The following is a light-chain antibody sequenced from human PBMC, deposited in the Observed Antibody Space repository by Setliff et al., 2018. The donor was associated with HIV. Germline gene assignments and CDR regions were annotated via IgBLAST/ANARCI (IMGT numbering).Light chain of an antibody. J-gene: IGLJ1*01. CDR1: SSDVGSYNL. CDR3: CSYAGSGTNV. Sequence: QSALTQPASVSGSPGQSITISCTGTSSDVGSYNLVSWYQQHPGKAPKLMIHEVSKRPSGVSNRFSGSKSGNTASLTISGLQGDDEADYYCCSYAGSGTNVFGTGTKVTVL. CDR2: EVS. V-gene: IGLV2-23*02.